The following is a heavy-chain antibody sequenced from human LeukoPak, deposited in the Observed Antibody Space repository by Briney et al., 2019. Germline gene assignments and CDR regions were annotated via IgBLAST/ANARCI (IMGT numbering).Heavy chain of an antibody. CDR1: GFTFSSYS. D-gene: IGHD2-2*02. V-gene: IGHV3-48*01. J-gene: IGHJ4*02. Sequence: GGSLRLSCAASGFTFSSYSMNWVRQAPGKGLEWLSYISSSSSTIYYADSVKGRFTISRDNAKNSLYLQMNSLRAEDTAVYYCARDQVPAAIGGYYFDYWGQGTLVTVSS. CDR3: ARDQVPAAIGGYYFDY. CDR2: ISSSSSTI.